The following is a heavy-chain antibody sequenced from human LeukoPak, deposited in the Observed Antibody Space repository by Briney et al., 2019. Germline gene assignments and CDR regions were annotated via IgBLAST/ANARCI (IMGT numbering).Heavy chain of an antibody. CDR3: ARGRAVAGDY. Sequence: ASVKVSCKASGYTFTGYYMHWVRQAPGQGLEWMGWINPNSGGTNYAQKFQGWVTMTRDTSISTAYMELSSLRSEDTAVYYCARGRAVAGDYWGQGTLVTVSS. J-gene: IGHJ4*02. CDR1: GYTFTGYY. CDR2: INPNSGGT. V-gene: IGHV1-2*04. D-gene: IGHD6-19*01.